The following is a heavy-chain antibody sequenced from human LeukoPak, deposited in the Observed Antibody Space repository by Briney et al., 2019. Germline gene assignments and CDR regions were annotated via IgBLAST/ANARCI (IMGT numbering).Heavy chain of an antibody. CDR1: GFTFTSYA. V-gene: IGHV3-23*01. J-gene: IGHJ4*02. Sequence: GGSLRLSCAASGFTFTSYAMNWVRQAPGKELEWVSGISGSGGSTYYADSVKGRFSISRDNSKNTLYLQLNSLRVEDTAEYYCAKAHGGSYHSGVDWGQGTLVIVSS. D-gene: IGHD1-26*01. CDR3: AKAHGGSYHSGVD. CDR2: ISGSGGST.